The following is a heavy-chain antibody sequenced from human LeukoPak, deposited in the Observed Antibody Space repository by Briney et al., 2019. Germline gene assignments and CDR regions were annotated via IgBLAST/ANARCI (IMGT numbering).Heavy chain of an antibody. CDR3: ARDRGPIVVVPAASDAFDI. CDR2: MNPNSGNT. CDR1: EYTFTSYD. V-gene: IGHV1-8*01. Sequence: GASVKVSCKASEYTFTSYDINWVRQATGQGLEWMGWMNPNSGNTGYAQKFQGRVTMTRNTSISTAYMELSSLRSEDTAVYYCARDRGPIVVVPAASDAFDIWGQGTMVTVSS. D-gene: IGHD2-2*01. J-gene: IGHJ3*02.